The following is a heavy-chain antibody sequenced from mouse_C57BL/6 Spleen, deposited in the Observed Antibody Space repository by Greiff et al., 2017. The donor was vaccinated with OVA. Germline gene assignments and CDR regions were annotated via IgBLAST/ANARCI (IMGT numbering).Heavy chain of an antibody. CDR2: ISSGGSYP. Sequence: EVHLVESGGDLVKPGGSLKLSCAASGFTFSSYGMSWVRQTPDKRLEWVATISSGGSYPYYPDSVKGRFTISRDNAKNTLCLQMISMKSEDTAMYYDARSSAKWDGAGFAYWGQGTLVTVSA. V-gene: IGHV5-6*01. D-gene: IGHD4-1*01. CDR1: GFTFSSYG. CDR3: ARSSAKWDGAGFAY. J-gene: IGHJ3*01.